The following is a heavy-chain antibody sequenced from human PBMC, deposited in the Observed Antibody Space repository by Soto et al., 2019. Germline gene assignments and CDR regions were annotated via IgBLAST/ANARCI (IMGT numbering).Heavy chain of an antibody. J-gene: IGHJ5*02. Sequence: SETLSLTCTVSGGSISSYYWSWLRQPPGKGLEWIGYIYYSGSTNYNPSLKSRVTLSVDTSKNQFSLQLSSVTAADTAVYYCARSGPTNYSSGYYYPSSWFDPWGQGTLVTVS. CDR1: GGSISSYY. V-gene: IGHV4-59*01. D-gene: IGHD3-22*01. CDR2: IYYSGST. CDR3: ARSGPTNYSSGYYYPSSWFDP.